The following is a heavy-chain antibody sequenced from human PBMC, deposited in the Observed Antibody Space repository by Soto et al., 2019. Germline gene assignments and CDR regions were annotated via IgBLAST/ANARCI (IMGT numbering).Heavy chain of an antibody. CDR2: IYPGDSDT. V-gene: IGHV5-51*01. J-gene: IGHJ4*02. D-gene: IGHD5-18*01. CDR1: GYSFTSYW. CDR3: ARCSVGYSYGYGEPDY. Sequence: GESLKISCKGSGYSFTSYWIGWVRQMPVKGLEWMGIIYPGDSDTRYSPSFQGQVTISADKSISTAYLQWSSLKASDTAMYYCARCSVGYSYGYGEPDYWGQGTLVTVSS.